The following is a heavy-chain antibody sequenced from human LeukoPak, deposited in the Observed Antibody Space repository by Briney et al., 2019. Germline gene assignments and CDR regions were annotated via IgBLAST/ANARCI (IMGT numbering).Heavy chain of an antibody. V-gene: IGHV3-53*01. D-gene: IGHD6-13*01. CDR1: GFTVSYNY. Sequence: GGSLRLSCAASGFTVSYNYMSWVRQAPGKGLEWFSIIYSGGTTYYADSVKGRFTISRDNSKNTLYLQMNSLRAEDTAVYYCARNTRVFGIDYWGQGTLVTVSS. CDR2: IYSGGTT. J-gene: IGHJ4*02. CDR3: ARNTRVFGIDY.